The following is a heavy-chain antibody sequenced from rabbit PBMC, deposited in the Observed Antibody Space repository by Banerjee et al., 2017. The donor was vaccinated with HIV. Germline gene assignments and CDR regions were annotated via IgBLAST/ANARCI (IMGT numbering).Heavy chain of an antibody. J-gene: IGHJ4*01. D-gene: IGHD2-1*01. Sequence: QLVESGGGLVKPEGSLTLTCKASGFTLSSYYMNWVRQAPGKGLEWIGYIDPIFGRTYYASWVNGRFTISSHNAQNTLYLQLNSLTAADTATYFCVRDLGYDDLSEKGYFNLWGQGTLVTVS. CDR2: IDPIFGRT. CDR3: VRDLGYDDLSEKGYFNL. CDR1: GFTLSSYY. V-gene: IGHV1S7*01.